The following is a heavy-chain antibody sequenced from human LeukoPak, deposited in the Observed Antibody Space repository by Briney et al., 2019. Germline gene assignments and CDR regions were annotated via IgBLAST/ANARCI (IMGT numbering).Heavy chain of an antibody. D-gene: IGHD3-10*01. V-gene: IGHV1-69*05. CDR2: IIPIFNTA. J-gene: IGHJ4*02. CDR3: ARDRDYGSGSYRFDY. Sequence: ASVKVSCKASGGTFNSYAISWVRQAPGQGLEWMGRIIPIFNTADCAQKFQGRVTITTDESTSTAYMELSSLRSEDTAVYYCARDRDYGSGSYRFDYWGQGTLVTVSS. CDR1: GGTFNSYA.